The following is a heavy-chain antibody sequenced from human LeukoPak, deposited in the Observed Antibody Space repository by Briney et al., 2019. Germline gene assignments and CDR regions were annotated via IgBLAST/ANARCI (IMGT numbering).Heavy chain of an antibody. Sequence: GTSLRLSCAASGFSFSTYGMHWVRQAPGKGLEWVAVAYGDGSDQYYADSVKGRFTVSRDNAKTSLYLQMNSLRAEDTAVYYCARTDRTNNGPREWGQGTLVTVSS. D-gene: IGHD1/OR15-1a*01. V-gene: IGHV3-30*12. CDR1: GFSFSTYG. CDR2: AYGDGSDQ. J-gene: IGHJ4*02. CDR3: ARTDRTNNGPRE.